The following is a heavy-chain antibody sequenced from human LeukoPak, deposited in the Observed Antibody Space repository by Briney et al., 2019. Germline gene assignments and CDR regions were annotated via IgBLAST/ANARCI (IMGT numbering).Heavy chain of an antibody. Sequence: SETLSLTCAVYGGSFSGYYWSWIRQPPGKGLEWIGEINHSGSTNYNPSLKSRVTISVDTSKNQFSLKLSPVTAADTAVYYCARVGFGWFDPWGQGTLVTVSS. CDR3: ARVGFGWFDP. V-gene: IGHV4-34*01. J-gene: IGHJ5*02. CDR1: GGSFSGYY. D-gene: IGHD3-10*01. CDR2: INHSGST.